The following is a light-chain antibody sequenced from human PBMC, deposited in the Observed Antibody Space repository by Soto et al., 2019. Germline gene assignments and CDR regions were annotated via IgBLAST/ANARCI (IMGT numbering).Light chain of an antibody. CDR1: NSNIGGNS. CDR2: DDN. CDR3: GSWDSSLSAYV. Sequence: VLTQPPSVSAAPGQKVTISCSGSNSNIGGNSVSWYQQLPGTAPKLLIYDDNKRPSGIPDRFSGSKSGTSATLGITGFQTGDEADYYCGSWDSSLSAYVFGTGTKVTVL. V-gene: IGLV1-51*01. J-gene: IGLJ1*01.